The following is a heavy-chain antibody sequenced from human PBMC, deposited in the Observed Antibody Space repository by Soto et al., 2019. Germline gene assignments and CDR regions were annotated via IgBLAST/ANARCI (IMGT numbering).Heavy chain of an antibody. CDR1: GFTFSSYA. Sequence: GGSLRLSCAASGFTFSSYAMSWVRQAPGKGLEWVSAISGSGGSTYYADSVKGRFTISRDNSKNTLYLQMNSLRAEDTAVYYCAKDPQGDTYYDILTGYYHGLSMDVWGQGTTVTVSS. CDR3: AKDPQGDTYYDILTGYYHGLSMDV. CDR2: ISGSGGST. V-gene: IGHV3-23*01. D-gene: IGHD3-9*01. J-gene: IGHJ6*02.